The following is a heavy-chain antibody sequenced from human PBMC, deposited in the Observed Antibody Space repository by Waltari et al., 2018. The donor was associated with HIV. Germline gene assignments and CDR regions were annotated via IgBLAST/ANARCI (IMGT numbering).Heavy chain of an antibody. Sequence: QLQLQESGPGLVKPSETLSLTCTVSGGSISSSSYYWGWIRQPPGKGLEWIGSIYYSGSTYYNPSLKSRVTISVDTSKNQFSLKLSSVTAADTAVYYCASKYCSSTSCPGPNWFDPWGQGTLVTVSS. CDR2: IYYSGST. J-gene: IGHJ5*02. D-gene: IGHD2-2*01. V-gene: IGHV4-39*07. CDR3: ASKYCSSTSCPGPNWFDP. CDR1: GGSISSSSYY.